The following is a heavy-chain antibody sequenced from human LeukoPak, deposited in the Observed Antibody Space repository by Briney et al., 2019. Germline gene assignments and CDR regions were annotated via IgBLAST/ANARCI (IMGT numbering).Heavy chain of an antibody. CDR3: ARGGFITMVRGVKFDP. V-gene: IGHV4-39*07. J-gene: IGHJ5*02. Sequence: SETLSLTCSVSGGSISSSSYYWGWIRQPPGKGLEWIGSMYYRGSTYYNPSLKSRVTISVDTSKNQFSLKLSSVTAADTAGYYCARGGFITMVRGVKFDPWGQGTLVTVSS. CDR1: GGSISSSSYY. D-gene: IGHD3-10*01. CDR2: MYYRGST.